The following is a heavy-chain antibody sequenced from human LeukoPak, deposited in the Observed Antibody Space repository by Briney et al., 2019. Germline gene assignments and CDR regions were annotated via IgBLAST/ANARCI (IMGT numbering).Heavy chain of an antibody. CDR2: IYTSGST. CDR1: GGSISSYY. D-gene: IGHD6-6*01. Sequence: SETLSLTCTVSGGSISSYYWSWIRQPAGKGLEWIGRIYTSGSTNYNPSLKSRVTMSVDTPKNQFSLKLSSVTAADTAVYYCARDRRTRLISSSSVYWYFDLWGRGTLVTVSS. CDR3: ARDRRTRLISSSSVYWYFDL. J-gene: IGHJ2*01. V-gene: IGHV4-4*07.